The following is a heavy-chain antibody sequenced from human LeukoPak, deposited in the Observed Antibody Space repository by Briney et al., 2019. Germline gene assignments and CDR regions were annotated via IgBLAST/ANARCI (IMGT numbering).Heavy chain of an antibody. Sequence: ASVKVSCKSSGYTFISYAMHWVRQAPGQRLEWMGWMNAGNGNTKYSQKFQGRVTITRDTSASTAYMELSSLKSEDMAVYYCAREGSMVRGVGIFGFDYWGQGTLVTVSS. CDR2: MNAGNGNT. V-gene: IGHV1-3*03. J-gene: IGHJ4*02. CDR3: AREGSMVRGVGIFGFDY. D-gene: IGHD3-10*01. CDR1: GYTFISYA.